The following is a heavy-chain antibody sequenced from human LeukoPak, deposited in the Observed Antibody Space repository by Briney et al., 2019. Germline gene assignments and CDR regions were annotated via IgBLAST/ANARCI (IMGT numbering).Heavy chain of an antibody. D-gene: IGHD2-2*01. CDR2: ISSSSSYI. V-gene: IGHV3-21*04. J-gene: IGHJ6*03. CDR1: GFTFSSYS. Sequence: PGGSLRLSCAASGFTFSSYSMNWLRQAPGKGLEWVSSISSSSSYIYYADSVKGRFTISRDNAKNSLYLQMNSLRAEDTALYYCARDAYCSSTSCLYYYYYYMDVWGKGTTVTVSS. CDR3: ARDAYCSSTSCLYYYYYYMDV.